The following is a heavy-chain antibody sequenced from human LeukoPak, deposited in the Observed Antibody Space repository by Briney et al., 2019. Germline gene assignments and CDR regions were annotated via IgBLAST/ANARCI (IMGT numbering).Heavy chain of an antibody. CDR3: ARGGIVGSRTNWFDP. J-gene: IGHJ5*02. V-gene: IGHV4-59*01. Sequence: SETLSLTCTVSGGSIRSYYWSWIRQPPGKGLECIGYIYYIGSTNYNPSLRSRVTISLDTSKSQFSLKLTSVTPADTAVYYCARGGIVGSRTNWFDPWGQGILVTVSS. D-gene: IGHD1-26*01. CDR1: GGSIRSYY. CDR2: IYYIGST.